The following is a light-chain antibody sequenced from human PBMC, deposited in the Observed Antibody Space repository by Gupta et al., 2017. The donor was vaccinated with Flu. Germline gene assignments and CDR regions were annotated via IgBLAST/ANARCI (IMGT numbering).Light chain of an antibody. CDR1: QSISNY. CDR2: ATS. V-gene: IGKV1-39*01. Sequence: PSSLSASVGDRVTITCRTSQSISNYLNWFQQKPGKAPKLLIYATSNLQSGVPSRFSGSGSGTDVTLTISSLQPEDFATYYCQQSYSLPFTFGHGTKVDIK. CDR3: QQSYSLPFT. J-gene: IGKJ3*01.